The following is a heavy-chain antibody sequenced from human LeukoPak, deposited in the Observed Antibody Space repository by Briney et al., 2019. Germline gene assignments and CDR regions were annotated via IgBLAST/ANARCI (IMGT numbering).Heavy chain of an antibody. J-gene: IGHJ4*02. CDR1: GGSISSTTYY. D-gene: IGHD4-17*01. CDR2: IYYSGST. V-gene: IGHV4-39*07. CDR3: ARREDGDYEDY. Sequence: SETLSLTCTVSGGSISSTTYYWGWIRQPPGEGLEWIGSIYYSGSTYYNPSLKSRVTISVDTSKNQFSLKLSSVTAADTAVYYCARREDGDYEDYWGQGTLVTVSS.